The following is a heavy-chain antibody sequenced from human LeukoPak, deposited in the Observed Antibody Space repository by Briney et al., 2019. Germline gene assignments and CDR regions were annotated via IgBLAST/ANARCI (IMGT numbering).Heavy chain of an antibody. D-gene: IGHD2-2*01. J-gene: IGHJ4*02. CDR3: ARVRSIVVVPANTRFDY. V-gene: IGHV4-34*12. CDR1: GGSFSGYY. Sequence: SETPSLTCAVYGGSFSGYYWSWIRQPPGKGLEWIGEIIHSGSTNYNPSLKSQVTISVDTSKNQFSLKLSSVTAADTAVYYCARVRSIVVVPANTRFDYWGQGTLVTVSS. CDR2: IIHSGST.